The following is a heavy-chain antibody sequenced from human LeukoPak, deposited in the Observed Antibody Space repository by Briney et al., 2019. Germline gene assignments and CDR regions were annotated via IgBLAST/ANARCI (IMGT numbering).Heavy chain of an antibody. D-gene: IGHD3-10*01. CDR1: GFSLSTSGMR. J-gene: IGHJ4*02. CDR2: IDWDDDK. V-gene: IGHV2-70*04. CDR3: ARGQKLRAFDY. Sequence: SGPTLVNPTQTLTLTCTFSGFSLSTSGMRVSWIRQPPGKALERLARIDWDDDKFYSTSLKTRLTISKDTSKNQVVLTMTNMDPVDTATYYCARGQKLRAFDYWGQGTRVTVSS.